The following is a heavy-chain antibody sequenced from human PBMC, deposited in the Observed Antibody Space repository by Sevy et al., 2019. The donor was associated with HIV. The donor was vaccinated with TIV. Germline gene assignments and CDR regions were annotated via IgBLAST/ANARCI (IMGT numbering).Heavy chain of an antibody. D-gene: IGHD4-17*01. CDR2: LTSCGSTK. Sequence: GGSLRLSCAASGFSFSSYEMNWVRQAPGKGLEWVAFLTSCGSTKHYSDSVRGRFTISRDNAKYSLSLQMNSLRAEDTASYYCARDLPPAATTVEHFDYWGQGTLVTGSS. CDR1: GFSFSSYE. J-gene: IGHJ4*01. V-gene: IGHV3-48*03. CDR3: ARDLPPAATTVEHFDY.